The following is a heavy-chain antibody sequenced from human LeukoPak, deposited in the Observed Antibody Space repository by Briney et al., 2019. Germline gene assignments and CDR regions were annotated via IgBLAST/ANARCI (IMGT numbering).Heavy chain of an antibody. CDR2: IKQDGSEK. Sequence: GGSLRLSCAASGFTFSSYWMSWVRQAPGKGLEWVANIKQDGSEKYYVDSVKGRFTISRDNAKNSLYLQMNSLRAEDTAVYYCARGPQGYYDFWSGHRNVDYWGQGTLVTVSS. J-gene: IGHJ4*02. CDR1: GFTFSSYW. V-gene: IGHV3-7*01. D-gene: IGHD3-3*01. CDR3: ARGPQGYYDFWSGHRNVDY.